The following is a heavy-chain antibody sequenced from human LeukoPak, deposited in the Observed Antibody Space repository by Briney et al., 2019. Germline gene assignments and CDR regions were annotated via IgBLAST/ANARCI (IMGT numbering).Heavy chain of an antibody. J-gene: IGHJ4*02. CDR3: VRRNRYDSEY. CDR2: IYPDDSDI. D-gene: IGHD1-14*01. CDR1: GYTFTTYW. V-gene: IGHV5-51*01. Sequence: GESLKISCKGSGYTFTTYWIGWARQMPGKGLEWMALIYPDDSDIRDSPSFQGQVTISADKSMNTAYLQWSSLQASDTAMYYCVRRNRYDSEYWGQGSLVTVSS.